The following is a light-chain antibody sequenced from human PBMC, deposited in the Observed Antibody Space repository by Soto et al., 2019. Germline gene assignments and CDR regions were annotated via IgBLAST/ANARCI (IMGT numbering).Light chain of an antibody. CDR2: GAS. Sequence: EIVMTQSPATLSVSPGERATLSCRASQSVSSNLAWYQQKPGQAPRLLIYGASTRATGIPARFSGSGSGTEFTLNISSLQSEDFEVYYCQQYNNWPYTFGQGTKLEIK. CDR3: QQYNNWPYT. CDR1: QSVSSN. V-gene: IGKV3-15*01. J-gene: IGKJ2*01.